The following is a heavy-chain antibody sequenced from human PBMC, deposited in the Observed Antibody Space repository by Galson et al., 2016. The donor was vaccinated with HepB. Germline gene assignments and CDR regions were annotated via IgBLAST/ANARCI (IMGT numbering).Heavy chain of an antibody. CDR2: ISWNSDTM. Sequence: SLRLSCAASGFTFDDYAIHWVRQAPGKGLEWVSAISWNSDTMAYADSVKGRFTIFRDNAKNSLYLQMNSLRPEDTALYYCAKNRGPREGNSDGLDVWGQGTTVIVSS. J-gene: IGHJ6*02. CDR1: GFTFDDYA. D-gene: IGHD1-7*01. V-gene: IGHV3-9*01. CDR3: AKNRGPREGNSDGLDV.